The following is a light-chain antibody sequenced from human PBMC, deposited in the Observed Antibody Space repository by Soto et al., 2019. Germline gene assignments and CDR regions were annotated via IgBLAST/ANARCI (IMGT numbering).Light chain of an antibody. CDR1: SSDVGGYNY. CDR3: SSFTGDSTVL. CDR2: EVS. Sequence: QSALTQPASVSGSPGQSITISCPGTSSDVGGYNYVSWFQHHPGKAPKLIIYEVSYRPSGVSARFSGSKSGNTASLTISRLQPEDEADYYCSSFTGDSTVLFGGGTKVTVL. J-gene: IGLJ2*01. V-gene: IGLV2-14*01.